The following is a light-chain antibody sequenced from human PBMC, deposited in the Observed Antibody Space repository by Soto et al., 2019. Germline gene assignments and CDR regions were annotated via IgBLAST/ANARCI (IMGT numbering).Light chain of an antibody. V-gene: IGKV1-39*01. CDR1: QSTSKY. J-gene: IGKJ2*01. Sequence: DIQMTQSPSSLSASVGDRVTMTCRASQSTSKYLNWYQQKPGKAPKLLIYGASTLQGGVPPRFSGSGSGTYFTLTIDSLQPEDFATYYCQQSYISPAFGQGTKLEIK. CDR2: GAS. CDR3: QQSYISPA.